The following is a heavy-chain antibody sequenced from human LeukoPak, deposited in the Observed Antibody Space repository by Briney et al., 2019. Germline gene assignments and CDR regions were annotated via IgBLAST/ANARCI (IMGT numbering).Heavy chain of an antibody. CDR3: ARNSLTRFGGYDFWSGEFDY. D-gene: IGHD3-3*01. V-gene: IGHV3-7*01. J-gene: IGHJ4*02. CDR1: GFTFSSYW. CDR2: IKQDGSEK. Sequence: PGGSLRLSCAASGFTFSSYWMSWVRQAPGKGLEWVANIKQDGSEKYYVDSVKGRFTISRDNAKNSLYLQMNSLRAEDTAVYYCARNSLTRFGGYDFWSGEFDYWGQGTLVTVSS.